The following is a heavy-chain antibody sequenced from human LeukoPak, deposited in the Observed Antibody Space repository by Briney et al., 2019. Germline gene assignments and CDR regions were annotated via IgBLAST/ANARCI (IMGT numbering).Heavy chain of an antibody. J-gene: IGHJ3*02. D-gene: IGHD3-22*01. CDR2: IWYDGSNK. Sequence: GGSLRLSCAACAFSFSSYGMHWVRQAPAKGREGVAVIWYDGSNKYYADSVQGGFTISRDNSKNTLYLQMNSLRAEDTAVYYCAKGPKYYYDSSGYDSNAFDIWGQGTMVTVPS. CDR1: AFSFSSYG. CDR3: AKGPKYYYDSSGYDSNAFDI. V-gene: IGHV3-33*03.